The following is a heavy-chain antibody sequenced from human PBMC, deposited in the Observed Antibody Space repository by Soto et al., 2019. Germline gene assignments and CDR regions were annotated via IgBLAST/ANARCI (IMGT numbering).Heavy chain of an antibody. CDR1: GGSISGGVGGLYY. V-gene: IGHV4-30-4*01. Sequence: QLQLRESVPGLVKPSETLSLTCTVSGGSISGGVGGLYYWSWIRQPPVKGLEWIGYIYDSGSTYYNPSLQRRVTISVDTSKNQFSLRLSSVTAADTAVYYCAREVIPLTTDWYFDLWGRGTLVTVSS. CDR2: IYDSGST. D-gene: IGHD4-17*01. CDR3: AREVIPLTTDWYFDL. J-gene: IGHJ2*01.